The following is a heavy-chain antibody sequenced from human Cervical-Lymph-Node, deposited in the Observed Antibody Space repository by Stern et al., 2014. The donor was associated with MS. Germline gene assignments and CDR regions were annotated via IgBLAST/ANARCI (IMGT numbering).Heavy chain of an antibody. V-gene: IGHV1-46*01. CDR2: INPSGGST. J-gene: IGHJ6*02. CDR1: GNTFTSYY. Sequence: VQLVQSGAEVKKPGASVKVSCKTSGNTFTSYYMHWVRQAPGQGLEWMGIINPSGGSTSHAQKFQGRVTMTRDTSTSTVYMELSSLRSEDTAVYYCAREVAGHRLGMMDVWGQGTTVTVSS. D-gene: IGHD6-19*01. CDR3: AREVAGHRLGMMDV.